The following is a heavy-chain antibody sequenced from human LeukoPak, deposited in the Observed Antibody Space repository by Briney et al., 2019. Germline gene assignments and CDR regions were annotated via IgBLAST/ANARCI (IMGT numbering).Heavy chain of an antibody. V-gene: IGHV3-30-3*01. CDR2: ISYDGNTI. J-gene: IGHJ4*02. CDR3: ARLGARQVLDY. CDR1: EFTFSNYA. Sequence: GGSLRLSCAASEFTFSNYALHWVRQAPGKGLQWVAVISYDGNTIHYADSVKGRFIISRDTSKNTLYLQMNSLRAEDTAVYYCARLGARQVLDYWGQGTLVTVSS. D-gene: IGHD4-17*01.